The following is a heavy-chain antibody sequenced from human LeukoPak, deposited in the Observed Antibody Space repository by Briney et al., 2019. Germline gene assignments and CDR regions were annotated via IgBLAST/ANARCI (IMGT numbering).Heavy chain of an antibody. Sequence: SETLSLTCTVSGASISSYYWSLIRQPPVRGLEWIGYTHYSGTTDYNPSLRSRLTISVDTSKNQFSLKLASVTAADTAMYYCLTVDTTMGVDYWGQGTLVTVSS. CDR1: GASISSYY. CDR2: THYSGTT. CDR3: LTVDTTMGVDY. J-gene: IGHJ4*02. D-gene: IGHD5-18*01. V-gene: IGHV4-59*08.